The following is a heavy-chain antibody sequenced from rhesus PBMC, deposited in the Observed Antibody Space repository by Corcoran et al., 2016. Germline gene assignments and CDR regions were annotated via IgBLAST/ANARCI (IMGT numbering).Heavy chain of an antibody. CDR3: VATTVATFDY. CDR1: GYTFTDYY. J-gene: IGHJ4*01. Sequence: QVQLVQSGAEVKKPGSSVKVSCKASGYTFTDYYMPWVRKAPGQGLEWMGEINPKTGGTNYAQKFQGRVTMTRDTSTSTAYMELSSLRSEDTAVYYCVATTVATFDYWGQGVLVTVSS. D-gene: IGHD4-29*01. V-gene: IGHV1-138*01. CDR2: INPKTGGT.